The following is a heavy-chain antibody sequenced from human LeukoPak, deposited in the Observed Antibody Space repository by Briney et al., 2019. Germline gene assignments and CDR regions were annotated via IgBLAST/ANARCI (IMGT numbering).Heavy chain of an antibody. CDR2: IIPIFGTA. CDR3: AREIDYYGSGSYLY. J-gene: IGHJ4*02. D-gene: IGHD3-10*01. CDR1: GYQFSTYA. V-gene: IGHV1-69*06. Sequence: ASVKVSCKASGYQFSTYAMNWVRQAPGQGLEWMGGIIPIFGTANYAQKFQGRVTITADKSTSTAYMELSGLRSEDTAVYYCAREIDYYGSGSYLYWGQGTLVTVSS.